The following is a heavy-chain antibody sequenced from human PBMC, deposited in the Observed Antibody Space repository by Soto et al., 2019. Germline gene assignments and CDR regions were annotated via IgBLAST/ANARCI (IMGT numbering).Heavy chain of an antibody. D-gene: IGHD3-3*01. J-gene: IGHJ6*03. CDR1: GFTFTTYW. CDR2: IKQDGSEK. V-gene: IGHV3-7*01. Sequence: GGSLRLSGAASGFTFTTYWMSWVGQATGKGREWVANIKQDGSEKYYVDSVKGRFTISRDNAKNSLYLQMNSLRAEDTAVYYCARDYFDFWSGSYYYYMDVWGKGTTVTVSS. CDR3: ARDYFDFWSGSYYYYMDV.